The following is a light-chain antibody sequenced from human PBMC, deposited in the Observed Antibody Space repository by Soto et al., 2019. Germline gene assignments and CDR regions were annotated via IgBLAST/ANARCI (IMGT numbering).Light chain of an antibody. V-gene: IGLV2-14*01. CDR3: SSYASSSSYV. J-gene: IGLJ1*01. CDR2: EVT. CDR1: SSDVGGYNY. Sequence: QSALTQPRSVSGSPGQSVTISCTGTSSDVGGYNYVSWYQQHPGKAPKLIIYEVTSRPSGVSYRFSGSKSGNSASLTISGLQAEDEADYYCSSYASSSSYVFGGGTKLTVL.